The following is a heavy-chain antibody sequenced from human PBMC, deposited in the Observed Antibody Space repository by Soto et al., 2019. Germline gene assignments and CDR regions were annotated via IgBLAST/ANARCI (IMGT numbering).Heavy chain of an antibody. D-gene: IGHD3-9*01. CDR2: IKQDGSEK. Sequence: EVQLVESGGGLVQPGGSLRLSCAASGFTFSSYWMSWVRQAPGKGLEWVANIKQDGSEKYYVDSVKGRSTISRDNAKNSLYLTMNSLRAGVTAVYYCAAIFDWFDVFDIWCQGTMVTVSS. CDR1: GFTFSSYW. J-gene: IGHJ3*02. V-gene: IGHV3-7*02. CDR3: AAIFDWFDVFDI.